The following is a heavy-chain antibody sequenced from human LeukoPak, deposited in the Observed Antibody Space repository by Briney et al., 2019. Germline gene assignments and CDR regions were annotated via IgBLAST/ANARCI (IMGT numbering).Heavy chain of an antibody. CDR3: VRQGGSYWSHFDY. CDR1: GYSFTNYW. J-gene: IGHJ4*02. V-gene: IGHV5-51*01. Sequence: GESLKISCKGSGYSFTNYWIGWARQMPGKGLECMGIIYPGDSDTKYSPSFQGQVTISVDKSINTAYLQWSSLKASDTAMYYCVRQGGSYWSHFDYWGQGTLVTVSS. D-gene: IGHD1-26*01. CDR2: IYPGDSDT.